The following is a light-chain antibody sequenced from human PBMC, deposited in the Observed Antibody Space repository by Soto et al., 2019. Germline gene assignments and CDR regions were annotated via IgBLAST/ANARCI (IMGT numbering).Light chain of an antibody. V-gene: IGKV3-20*01. CDR1: QSVSSN. CDR3: QQYGSLSRT. J-gene: IGKJ1*01. Sequence: EIVMTQSPAALSLSPGERAALSCRASQSVSSNLAWYQQKPGQAPRLLIYGASTRATGIPDRFSGSGSGTDFTLTISRLEPEDFAVYYCQQYGSLSRTFGQGTKVDIK. CDR2: GAS.